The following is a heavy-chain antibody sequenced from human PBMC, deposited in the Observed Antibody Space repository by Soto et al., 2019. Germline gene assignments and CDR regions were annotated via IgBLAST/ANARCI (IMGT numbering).Heavy chain of an antibody. Sequence: ASVKVSCKASGGTFSSYAISWVRQAPGQGLEWMGGIIPIFATANYAQKFQGRVTITADESTSTAYMELSSLRSEDTAVYYCARGKFAYDYYYYGMDVWGQGTTVTVSS. J-gene: IGHJ6*02. D-gene: IGHD4-17*01. CDR3: ARGKFAYDYYYYGMDV. CDR1: GGTFSSYA. CDR2: IIPIFATA. V-gene: IGHV1-69*13.